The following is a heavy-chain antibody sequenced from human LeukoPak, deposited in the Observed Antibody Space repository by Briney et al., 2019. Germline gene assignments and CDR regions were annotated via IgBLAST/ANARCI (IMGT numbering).Heavy chain of an antibody. D-gene: IGHD6-19*01. CDR3: ARRAYSSGWNGDWHFDL. Sequence: SETLSLTCTVSGGSISSDTYYWSWIRQPPGKGLEWIGYIYYSGITNSNPSLKSRVTLSVDTSKNRLSLKLRSVTAADTAVYYCARRAYSSGWNGDWHFDLWGRGTLVTVSS. CDR1: GGSISSDTYY. CDR2: IYYSGIT. J-gene: IGHJ2*01. V-gene: IGHV4-61*01.